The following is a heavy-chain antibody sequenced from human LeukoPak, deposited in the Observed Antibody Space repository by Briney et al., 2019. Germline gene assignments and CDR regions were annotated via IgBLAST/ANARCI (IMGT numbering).Heavy chain of an antibody. J-gene: IGHJ5*02. CDR3: AREASTTWPNWFDP. V-gene: IGHV1-18*01. D-gene: IGHD1-14*01. Sequence: ASVKVSCKASGYTFTIYGISWVRQAPGQGREGMGWISAYNGDTKYSQKLQGRVNMTTDPSTSTAYMDLRSLRSDDTAVYYCAREASTTWPNWFDPWGQGTLVTVSS. CDR2: ISAYNGDT. CDR1: GYTFTIYG.